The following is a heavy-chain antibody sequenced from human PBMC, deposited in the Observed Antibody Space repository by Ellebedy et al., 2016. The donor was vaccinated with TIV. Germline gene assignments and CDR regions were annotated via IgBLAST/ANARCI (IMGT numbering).Heavy chain of an antibody. CDR1: GFTFSRYA. Sequence: GESLKISCVASGFTFSRYAMHWVRQAPGKGLEWVAIISYDGSDKYYADSVKGRFTISRDNSKNTLYLQMISLRVEDTAVYYCARDWEQWLLQGGLDVWGQGTTVTVSS. CDR2: ISYDGSDK. D-gene: IGHD6-19*01. V-gene: IGHV3-30*01. CDR3: ARDWEQWLLQGGLDV. J-gene: IGHJ6*02.